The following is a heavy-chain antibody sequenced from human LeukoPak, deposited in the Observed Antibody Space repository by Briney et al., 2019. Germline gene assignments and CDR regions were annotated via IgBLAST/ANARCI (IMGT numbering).Heavy chain of an antibody. J-gene: IGHJ4*02. D-gene: IGHD6-13*01. CDR1: GGSFSGYY. V-gene: IGHV4-34*01. Sequence: SETLSLTCAVYGGSFSGYYWSWIRQPPGKGLEWIGEINHSGSTNYNPSLKSRVTISVDTSKNQFSLKLSSVTAADTAVYYCARVMIFGSSSTDWGQGTLVTVSS. CDR3: ARVMIFGSSSTD. CDR2: INHSGST.